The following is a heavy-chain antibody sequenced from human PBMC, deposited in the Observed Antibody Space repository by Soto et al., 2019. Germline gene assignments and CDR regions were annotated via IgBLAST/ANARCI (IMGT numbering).Heavy chain of an antibody. D-gene: IGHD6-19*01. CDR2: ISAYNGNT. CDR3: ARDIGQWPDSGYYYYMDV. CDR1: GYTFTSYG. V-gene: IGHV1-18*01. Sequence: QVQLVQSGAEVKKPGASVKVSCKASGYTFTSYGISWVRQAPGQGLEWMGWISAYNGNTNYAQKLQGRVTMTTDTSASTAYMELRSLRSDDTAVYYCARDIGQWPDSGYYYYMDVWGKGTTVTVSS. J-gene: IGHJ6*03.